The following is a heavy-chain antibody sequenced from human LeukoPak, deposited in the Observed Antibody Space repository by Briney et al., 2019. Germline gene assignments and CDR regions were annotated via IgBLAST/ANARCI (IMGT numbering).Heavy chain of an antibody. CDR3: ARDIPVSEAV. J-gene: IGHJ6*02. V-gene: IGHV3-53*01. D-gene: IGHD2-2*02. Sequence: GGSLRLSCAASGFTFSSYSMNWVRQAPGKGLEWVSVIYSGGSTYYADSVKGRFTISRDSSKNTLYLQMNSLRADDTAVYYCARDIPVSEAVWGQGTTVTVSS. CDR2: IYSGGST. CDR1: GFTFSSYS.